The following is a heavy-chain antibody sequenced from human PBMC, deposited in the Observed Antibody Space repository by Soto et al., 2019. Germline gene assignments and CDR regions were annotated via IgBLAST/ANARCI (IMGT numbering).Heavy chain of an antibody. D-gene: IGHD3-3*01. J-gene: IGHJ4*02. CDR3: ARGASDFWGGYPEIHYFDY. V-gene: IGHV3-30-3*01. Sequence: VLLVESGGGVVQPGRSLRLSCAASEFTFSTYPLHWVRQAPGKGLEWVAGISYDETNKYYADTVKGRFTISRDNSKNTLYLQMNSLRADDTAVYYGARGASDFWGGYPEIHYFDYWGQRTLVTVSS. CDR1: EFTFSTYP. CDR2: ISYDETNK.